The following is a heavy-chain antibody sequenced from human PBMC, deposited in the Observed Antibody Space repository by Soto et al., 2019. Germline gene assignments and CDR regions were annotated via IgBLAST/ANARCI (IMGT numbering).Heavy chain of an antibody. Sequence: PGESLKISCKGSGYSVTSYWIGWVRQMPGKGLEWMGIIYPGDSDTRYSPSFQGQVTISADKSISTAYLQWSSLKASDTAMYYCARDGIGGTAFRGFLDYWGQGTLVTVSS. CDR2: IYPGDSDT. J-gene: IGHJ4*02. CDR1: GYSVTSYW. V-gene: IGHV5-51*01. D-gene: IGHD1-1*01. CDR3: ARDGIGGTAFRGFLDY.